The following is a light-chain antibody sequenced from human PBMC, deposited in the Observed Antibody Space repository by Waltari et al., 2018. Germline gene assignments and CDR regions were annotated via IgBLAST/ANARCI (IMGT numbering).Light chain of an antibody. V-gene: IGKV1-39*01. Sequence: DIQMTQSPSSLSASVGDRVTVTCRASQSISSYLNWYQQKPGKAPKLLIYAASNLQSGVPSRFGGSGSGTDFTLTISSPQPEDFATYYCQQSFSTPPTFGGGTKVEIK. CDR3: QQSFSTPPT. J-gene: IGKJ4*01. CDR2: AAS. CDR1: QSISSY.